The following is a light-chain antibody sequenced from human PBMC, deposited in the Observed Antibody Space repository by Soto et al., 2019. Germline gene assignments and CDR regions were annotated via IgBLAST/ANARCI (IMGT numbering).Light chain of an antibody. Sequence: QPVLTQPPSASGAPGQRVTISCSGSTSNIGFNYVYWYQQFPGMAPKLLIHTNNQRPSGVPDRFSGSKSGTSASLAISGLRSEDESDYYCASWDESLSGYVFGTGTKLTVL. CDR2: TNN. V-gene: IGLV1-47*02. CDR3: ASWDESLSGYV. CDR1: TSNIGFNY. J-gene: IGLJ1*01.